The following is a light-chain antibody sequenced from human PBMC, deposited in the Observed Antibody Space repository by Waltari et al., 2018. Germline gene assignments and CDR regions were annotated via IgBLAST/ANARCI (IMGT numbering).Light chain of an antibody. Sequence: VLTQSPATLSLSAGDRATLSCRASQSVFNYLAWYQQKPGQAPRLLIYDTSKRATGIPARFSGSGSGTDFTLTISNLEAEDFALYYCQQGSILPLTFGGGTKVEIK. J-gene: IGKJ4*01. CDR2: DTS. CDR1: QSVFNY. CDR3: QQGSILPLT. V-gene: IGKV3-11*01.